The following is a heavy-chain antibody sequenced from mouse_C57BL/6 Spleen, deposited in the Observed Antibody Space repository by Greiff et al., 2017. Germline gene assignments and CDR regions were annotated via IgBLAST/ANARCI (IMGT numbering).Heavy chain of an antibody. CDR1: GFTFTDYY. CDR2: IRNKANGYTT. J-gene: IGHJ3*01. D-gene: IGHD1-1*01. CDR3: ARSVLRSWFAY. V-gene: IGHV7-3*01. Sequence: EVQRVESGGGLVQPGGSLSLSCAASGFTFTDYYMSWVRQPPGKALEWLGFIRNKANGYTTEYSASVKGRFTISRDNSQSILYLQMNALRADDSATDYCARSVLRSWFAYWGQGTLVTVSA.